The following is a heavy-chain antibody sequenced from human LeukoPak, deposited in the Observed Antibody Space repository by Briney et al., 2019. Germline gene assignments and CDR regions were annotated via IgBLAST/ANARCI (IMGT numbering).Heavy chain of an antibody. CDR2: ISSSGSTK. CDR3: AKGADYVWGSYRKYYMDV. V-gene: IGHV3-48*03. Sequence: PGGSLRLSCAASGFTFSSYEMNWVRQAPGKGLEWVSYISSSGSTKYYADSVKGRFTISRDNSKNTLYLQMNSLRAEDTAVYYCAKGADYVWGSYRKYYMDVWGKGTTVTISS. J-gene: IGHJ6*03. D-gene: IGHD3-16*02. CDR1: GFTFSSYE.